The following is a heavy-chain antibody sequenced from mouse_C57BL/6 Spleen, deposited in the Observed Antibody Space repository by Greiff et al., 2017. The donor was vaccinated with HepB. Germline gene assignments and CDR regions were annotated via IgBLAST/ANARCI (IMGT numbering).Heavy chain of an antibody. CDR1: GYSITSGYY. CDR2: ISYDGNN. D-gene: IGHD2-4*01. V-gene: IGHV3-6*01. J-gene: IGHJ3*01. Sequence: EVKLVESGPGLVKPSQSLSLTCSVTGYSITSGYYWNWIRQFPGNKLEWMGYISYDGNNNYNPSLKNRISITRDTSKNHFFMKLNSVTTEDTATYYCAGGDYDYDGGAWFAYWGQGTLVTVSA. CDR3: AGGDYDYDGGAWFAY.